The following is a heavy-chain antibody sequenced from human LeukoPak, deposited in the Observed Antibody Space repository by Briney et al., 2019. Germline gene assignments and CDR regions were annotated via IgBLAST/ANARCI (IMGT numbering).Heavy chain of an antibody. V-gene: IGHV3-23*01. D-gene: IGHD2/OR15-2a*01. CDR1: GFSFEDFA. CDR2: ISDRGDT. Sequence: GGSLRLSCVASGFSFEDFAMSWVRQTPGKGLRYVATISDRGDTYYAGSVKGRFTISRDNSKNTLYLQMNSLRAEDTAVYYCARGFSDHYYYMDVWGKGTTVTVSS. J-gene: IGHJ6*03. CDR3: ARGFSDHYYYMDV.